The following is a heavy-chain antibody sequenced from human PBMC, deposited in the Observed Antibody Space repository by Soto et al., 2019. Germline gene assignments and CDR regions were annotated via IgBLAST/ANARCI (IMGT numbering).Heavy chain of an antibody. V-gene: IGHV5-10-1*01. D-gene: IGHD2-21*02. CDR2: IDCSDSYT. CDR3: PPHNPGGDSTYLDY. CDR1: SYRAAECW. Sequence: PEVFLNSCGEVFSYRAAECWVGWRGGMAGQGLQLLGTIDCSDSYTRYSPSFQGHVTISADRSLNTAYLHFSSLQASDTAIYFCPPHNPGGDSTYLDYWGQGALVTFSS. J-gene: IGHJ4*02.